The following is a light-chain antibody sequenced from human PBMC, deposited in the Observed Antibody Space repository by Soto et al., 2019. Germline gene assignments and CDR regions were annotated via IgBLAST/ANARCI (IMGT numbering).Light chain of an antibody. CDR2: GAS. J-gene: IGKJ1*01. Sequence: EIVLTQSPGTLSLSPGERATLSCRASQSVNSNYLAWYQRKPGQAPRLLIYGASNRATDIPYRFSASGSGTDSTLTITRLEAEDFAVYYFQQYDSTPPTFGQGTKVEVK. V-gene: IGKV3-20*01. CDR1: QSVNSNY. CDR3: QQYDSTPPT.